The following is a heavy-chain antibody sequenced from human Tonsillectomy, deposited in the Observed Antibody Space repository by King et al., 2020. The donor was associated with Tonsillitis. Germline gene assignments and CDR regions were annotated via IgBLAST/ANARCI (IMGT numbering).Heavy chain of an antibody. Sequence: VQLVESGGGLVQPGGSLRLSCAASGFTFSSYWMYWVRQAPGKGLVWVSRINSDGSSTTYADSVKGRFTISRDNAKNTLYLQMNSLRAEDSAVYYCAREYYYGMDVWGQGTTVTVSS. CDR3: AREYYYGMDV. CDR2: INSDGSST. V-gene: IGHV3-74*02. J-gene: IGHJ6*02. CDR1: GFTFSSYW.